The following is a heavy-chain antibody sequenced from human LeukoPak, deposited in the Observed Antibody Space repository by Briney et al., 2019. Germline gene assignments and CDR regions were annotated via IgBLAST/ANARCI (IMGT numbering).Heavy chain of an antibody. D-gene: IGHD2-2*01. V-gene: IGHV4-30-2*01. CDR3: ARGRGYCSSTSCDPIGAFDI. J-gene: IGHJ3*02. CDR1: GGSISSGGYS. Sequence: SQTLSLTCAVSGGSISSGGYSWSWIRQPPGRGLEWIGYIYHSGSTYYNPSLKSRVTISVDRSKNQFSLKLSSVTAADTAVYYCARGRGYCSSTSCDPIGAFDIWGQGTMVTVSS. CDR2: IYHSGST.